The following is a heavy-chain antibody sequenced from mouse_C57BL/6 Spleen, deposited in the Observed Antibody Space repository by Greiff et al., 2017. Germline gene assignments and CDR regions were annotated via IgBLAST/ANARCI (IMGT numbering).Heavy chain of an antibody. Sequence: QVQLQQPGAELVKPGASVKLSCTASGFTFTSYWMHWVKQRPGRGLEWIGRIDPNSGGTKYNQKFKSKATLTVDQHSSTAYMQLSSLTSEDSAVYDCAREGYYGSSWFAYWGQGTLVTVSA. J-gene: IGHJ3*01. CDR1: GFTFTSYW. D-gene: IGHD1-1*01. V-gene: IGHV1-72*01. CDR2: IDPNSGGT. CDR3: AREGYYGSSWFAY.